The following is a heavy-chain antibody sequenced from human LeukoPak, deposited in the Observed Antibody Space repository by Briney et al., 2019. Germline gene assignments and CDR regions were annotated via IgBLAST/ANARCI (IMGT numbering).Heavy chain of an antibody. J-gene: IGHJ5*02. CDR2: IYSGGST. CDR3: ASYGSGSYYNWFDP. D-gene: IGHD3-10*01. Sequence: GGSLRLSCAASGFTVSSNYMSWVRQAPGKGLEWVSVIYSGGSTYYADSVKGRFTISRDNSKNTLYLQMNSLRAEDTAVYYCASYGSGSYYNWFDPWGQGTLVTVSS. CDR1: GFTVSSNY. V-gene: IGHV3-53*01.